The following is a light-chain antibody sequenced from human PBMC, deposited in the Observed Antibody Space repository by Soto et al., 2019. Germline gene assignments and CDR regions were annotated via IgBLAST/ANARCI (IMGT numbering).Light chain of an antibody. CDR3: FSFTTTSTHV. Sequence: QSAVTQPASLSGSPGQSITISCTGTSSDIGAYDYVSWFQQHPGKAPKLMISEVDNRPSGVSNRFSGSKSGNTAYLTISGLHLEDEAEDFCFSFTTTSTHVFGTGTKVTGL. CDR1: SSDIGAYDY. V-gene: IGLV2-14*01. J-gene: IGLJ1*01. CDR2: EVD.